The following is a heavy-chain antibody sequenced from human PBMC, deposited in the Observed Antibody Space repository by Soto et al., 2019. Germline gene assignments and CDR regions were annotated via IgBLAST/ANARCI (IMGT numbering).Heavy chain of an antibody. CDR3: AQTLGLAAAGPGRFDL. Sequence: QVQLVQSGAEVKKPGYSVKVSCKASGGTFSSYAISWVRQAPGQGLEWMGGIIPLFGRANYAQKFQGRVTITADASTSTAYMELSSLRSEDTAVYYCAQTLGLAAAGPGRFDLWGRGTLVTVSS. CDR2: IIPLFGRA. D-gene: IGHD6-25*01. V-gene: IGHV1-69*12. J-gene: IGHJ2*01. CDR1: GGTFSSYA.